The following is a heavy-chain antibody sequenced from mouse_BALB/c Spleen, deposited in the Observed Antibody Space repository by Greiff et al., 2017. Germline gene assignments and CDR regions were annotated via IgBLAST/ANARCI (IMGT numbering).Heavy chain of an antibody. CDR1: GFTFSDYY. J-gene: IGHJ3*01. D-gene: IGHD2-3*01. Sequence: EVNLVESGGGLVKPGGSLKLSCAASGFTFSDYYMYWVRQTPEKRLEWVATISDGGSYTYHPDSVKGRFTISRDNAKNNLYLQMSSLKSEDTAMYYCARAGDGYSLWFAYWGQGTLVTVSA. CDR3: ARAGDGYSLWFAY. CDR2: ISDGGSYT. V-gene: IGHV5-4*02.